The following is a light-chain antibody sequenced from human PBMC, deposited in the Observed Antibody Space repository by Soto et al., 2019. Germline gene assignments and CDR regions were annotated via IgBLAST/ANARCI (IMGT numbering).Light chain of an antibody. CDR2: DAS. V-gene: IGKV3-11*01. CDR3: QQRSNWPTIP. Sequence: EIVLTHSPATLSLSPGERATLSCRASQSVSSYLAWYQQKPGQAPRLLIYDASNRATGIPARFSGSGSGTDFTLTISSLEPEDFAVYYCQQRSNWPTIPVGQGTRLE. J-gene: IGKJ5*01. CDR1: QSVSSY.